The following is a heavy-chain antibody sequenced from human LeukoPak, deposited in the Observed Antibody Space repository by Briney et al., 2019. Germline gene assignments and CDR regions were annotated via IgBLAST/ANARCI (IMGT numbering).Heavy chain of an antibody. CDR3: ARRYCSSTSCLLDY. CDR1: GFTFSSYE. J-gene: IGHJ4*02. V-gene: IGHV3-48*03. CDR2: ISSSGSTV. D-gene: IGHD2-2*01. Sequence: GGSLRLSCVASGFTFSSYELNWVRQAPGKGLEWVSHISSSGSTVYYADSVKGRFTISKDNAKNSLYLQMNSLRAEDTAVYYCARRYCSSTSCLLDYWGQGTLVTVSS.